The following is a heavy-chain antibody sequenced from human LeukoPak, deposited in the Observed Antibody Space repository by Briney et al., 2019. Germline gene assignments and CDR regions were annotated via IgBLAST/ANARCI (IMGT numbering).Heavy chain of an antibody. D-gene: IGHD1-26*01. CDR3: ARVNNWGSYPSGNYFDY. CDR2: INHSGST. J-gene: IGHJ4*02. CDR1: GGSFSGYY. Sequence: SETLSLTCAVYGGSFSGYYWSWIRQPPGKGLEWIGEINHSGSTNYNASLKSRVTISVDTSKNQFSLKLSSVTAADTAVYYCARVNNWGSYPSGNYFDYWGQGTLVTVSS. V-gene: IGHV4-34*01.